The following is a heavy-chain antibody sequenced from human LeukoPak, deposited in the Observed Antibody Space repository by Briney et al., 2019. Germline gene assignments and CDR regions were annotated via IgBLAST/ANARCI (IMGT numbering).Heavy chain of an antibody. J-gene: IGHJ5*02. Sequence: AASVKVSCTASGYTFTSYGISWVRQAPGQGLEWMGWISAYNGNTNYAQKLQGRVTMTTDTSTSTAYMELRSLRSDDTAVYYCARDGYDSSGYPFDPWGQGTLVTVSS. V-gene: IGHV1-18*01. CDR2: ISAYNGNT. CDR1: GYTFTSYG. CDR3: ARDGYDSSGYPFDP. D-gene: IGHD3-22*01.